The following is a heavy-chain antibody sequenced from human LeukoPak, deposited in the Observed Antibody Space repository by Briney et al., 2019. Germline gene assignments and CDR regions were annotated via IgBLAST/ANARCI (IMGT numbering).Heavy chain of an antibody. CDR3: ARHAAPTRPDYFDY. J-gene: IGHJ4*02. V-gene: IGHV4-39*01. CDR2: IYYSGST. CDR1: GGSISSSSYY. Sequence: SETLSLTCTVSGGSISSSSYYWGWIRQPPGKGLEWIGSIYYSGSTYYNPSLKSRVTISVDTSKNQFSLKLSSVTAADTAVYYCARHAAPTRPDYFDYWGQGTLVTVSS. D-gene: IGHD1-1*01.